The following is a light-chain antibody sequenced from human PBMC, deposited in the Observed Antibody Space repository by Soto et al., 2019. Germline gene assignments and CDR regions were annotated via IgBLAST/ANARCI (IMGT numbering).Light chain of an antibody. V-gene: IGKV1-5*01. CDR3: QQYNSYSPYT. J-gene: IGKJ2*01. CDR1: QRISRW. Sequence: DIQMTPSPSTLSASVGDRVTITCRARQRISRWLAWYQQKPGKAPKVLIYAASSLSSGVPSRFGGSGSGTEFTHTISSVQPDDFATYYCQQYNSYSPYTFGQGTKLDIK. CDR2: AAS.